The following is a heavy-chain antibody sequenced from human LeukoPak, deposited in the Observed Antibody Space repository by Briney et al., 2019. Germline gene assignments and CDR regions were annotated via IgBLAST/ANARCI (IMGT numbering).Heavy chain of an antibody. Sequence: GGSLRLSCAASGFTFKSYDMHWVRQVAGRGLEWVSGIGTAGDTYYQGSVKGRFTISRENAKNTLYLQMNNLRAGDTALYYCAIGSSSWYVGAFDIWGQGTMVTVSS. CDR2: IGTAGDT. V-gene: IGHV3-13*01. CDR1: GFTFKSYD. D-gene: IGHD6-13*01. CDR3: AIGSSSWYVGAFDI. J-gene: IGHJ3*02.